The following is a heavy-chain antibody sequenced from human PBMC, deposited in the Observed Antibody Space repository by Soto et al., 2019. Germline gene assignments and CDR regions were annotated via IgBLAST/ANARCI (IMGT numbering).Heavy chain of an antibody. V-gene: IGHV4-31*03. Sequence: PSETLSLTCTVSGGSISSGGYYWSWIRQHPGKGLEWIGYIYYSGSTYYNPSLKSRVTISVDTSKNQFSLKLSSVTAADTAVYYCARDLVPAAGSYYYYYGMDVWGQGTTVTVSS. J-gene: IGHJ6*02. D-gene: IGHD6-13*01. CDR3: ARDLVPAAGSYYYYYGMDV. CDR2: IYYSGST. CDR1: GGSISSGGYY.